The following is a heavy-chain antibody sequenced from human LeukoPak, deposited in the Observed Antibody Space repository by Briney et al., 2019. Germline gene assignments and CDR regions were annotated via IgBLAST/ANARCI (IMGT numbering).Heavy chain of an antibody. V-gene: IGHV1-2*02. Sequence: ASVKVSCKASGYTFTGYYIHWVRQAPGQGLEWMGWINPNSGGTNYAQKFQGRVTMTRDTSISTAYMELSRLRSDDTAVYYCARDSGGSYYSAYYFDYWGQGTLVTVSS. CDR3: ARDSGGSYYSAYYFDY. CDR2: INPNSGGT. CDR1: GYTFTGYY. D-gene: IGHD1-26*01. J-gene: IGHJ4*02.